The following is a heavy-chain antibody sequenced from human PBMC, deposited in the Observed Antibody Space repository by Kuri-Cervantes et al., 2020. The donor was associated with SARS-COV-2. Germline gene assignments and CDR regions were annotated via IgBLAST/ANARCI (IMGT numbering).Heavy chain of an antibody. CDR1: GYTFTSYG. J-gene: IGHJ4*02. V-gene: IGHV1-18*01. Sequence: ASVKVSCKASGYTFTSYGITWVRQAPGQGLGWMGWISPHTGNTGYPQKLQGRVTMTTDTSTSTAYMELRSLRSDDTAVYYCARASGYCSISWCSFPFDYWGQGTLVTVSS. CDR3: ARASGYCSISWCSFPFDY. CDR2: ISPHTGNT. D-gene: IGHD2-2*01.